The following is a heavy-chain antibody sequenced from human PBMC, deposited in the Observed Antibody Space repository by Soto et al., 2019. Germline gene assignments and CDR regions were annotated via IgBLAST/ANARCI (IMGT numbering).Heavy chain of an antibody. J-gene: IGHJ4*02. Sequence: EVQLVESGGGLVQPGGSLRLSCAASGFTFSSYWMHWVRQAPGKGLVWVSRINSDGSSTSYADSVKGRLTISRDNAKNTLYLQMNSLRAEDTAVYYCAREATIYVPEFDYWGQGTLVTVSS. D-gene: IGHD3-16*01. V-gene: IGHV3-74*01. CDR3: AREATIYVPEFDY. CDR1: GFTFSSYW. CDR2: INSDGSST.